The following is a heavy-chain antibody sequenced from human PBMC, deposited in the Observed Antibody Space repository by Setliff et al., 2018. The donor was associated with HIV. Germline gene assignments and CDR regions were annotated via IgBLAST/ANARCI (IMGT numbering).Heavy chain of an antibody. V-gene: IGHV5-51*01. Sequence: GESLKITCQASGYPFTYYWIGWVRPRPGEGLEWVGVIYPGDSTIRYSPSFQGQVTISADNSITTAYLQWSSLTTSDTATYFCTKRRRAPGTADLEAFWGQGTLVTVSS. D-gene: IGHD2-21*02. J-gene: IGHJ4*02. CDR2: IYPGDSTI. CDR1: GYPFTYYW. CDR3: TKRRRAPGTADLEAF.